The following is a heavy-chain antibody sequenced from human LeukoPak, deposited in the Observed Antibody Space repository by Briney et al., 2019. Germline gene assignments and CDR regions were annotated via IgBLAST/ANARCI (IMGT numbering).Heavy chain of an antibody. CDR3: ARDYGA. D-gene: IGHD4/OR15-4a*01. V-gene: IGHV3-74*03. CDR2: INSDGSAT. J-gene: IGHJ5*02. Sequence: GGSLRLSCRASGFTFTRYWMHWVRQAPGKGLVWVSRINSDGSATTYADSVRGRFTVSRDNAKNTVSLQMNSLRAEDTAFYYCARDYGAWGQGTLVTVSS. CDR1: GFTFTRYW.